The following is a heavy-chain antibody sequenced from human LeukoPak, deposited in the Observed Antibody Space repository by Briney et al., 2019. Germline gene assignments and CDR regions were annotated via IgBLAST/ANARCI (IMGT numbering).Heavy chain of an antibody. V-gene: IGHV5-51*01. D-gene: IGHD5/OR15-5a*01. J-gene: IGHJ4*02. Sequence: GESLKISCKGSGYSFTSYWIGWVRQMPGKGLEWMGIIYPGDSDTRYSPSFQGQVTISADKSITTAYLQWSSLKASDTAMYYCARSGERSTSGFDYWGQGTLVTVSS. CDR1: GYSFTSYW. CDR2: IYPGDSDT. CDR3: ARSGERSTSGFDY.